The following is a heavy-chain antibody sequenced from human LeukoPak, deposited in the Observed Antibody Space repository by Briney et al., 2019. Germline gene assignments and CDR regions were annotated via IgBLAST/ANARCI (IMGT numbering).Heavy chain of an antibody. J-gene: IGHJ4*02. D-gene: IGHD3-22*01. CDR1: GDSISNYY. V-gene: IGHV4-4*08. CDR2: ICPSGIT. CDR3: AGEDSNDISGYPTRSFDH. Sequence: NPSETLSLTCTVSGDSISNYYWSWIRQSPGKGLGWVGYICPSGITNYTPSLKTRVTISEETYMNQFSLNLTPVTAADTAVHYRAGEDSNDISGYPTRSFDHWGQGTLVIVSS.